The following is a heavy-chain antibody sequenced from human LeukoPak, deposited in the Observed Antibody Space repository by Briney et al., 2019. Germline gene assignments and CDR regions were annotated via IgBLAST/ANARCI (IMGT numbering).Heavy chain of an antibody. Sequence: GGSLRLSCAASGFTFSSHGMNWVRQAPGKGLEWVSGISWNSGSIGYADSVKGRFTISRDNAKNSLYLQMNSLRAEDMALYYCAKALYGDDGGDAFDIWGQGTMVTVSS. CDR1: GFTFSSHG. CDR3: AKALYGDDGGDAFDI. D-gene: IGHD4-17*01. CDR2: ISWNSGSI. J-gene: IGHJ3*02. V-gene: IGHV3-9*03.